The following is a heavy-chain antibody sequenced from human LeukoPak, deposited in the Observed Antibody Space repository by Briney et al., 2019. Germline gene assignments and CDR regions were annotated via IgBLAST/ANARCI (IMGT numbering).Heavy chain of an antibody. Sequence: GGSQRLSCAASGFTFSSYWMSWVRQAPGKGLEWVANIKQDGSEKYYVDSVKGRFTISRDNAKNSLYLQMNSLRAEDTAVYYCATGGYYDFWSGYRGTVSADYWGQGTLVTVSS. CDR1: GFTFSSYW. CDR3: ATGGYYDFWSGYRGTVSADY. J-gene: IGHJ4*02. V-gene: IGHV3-7*01. CDR2: IKQDGSEK. D-gene: IGHD3-3*01.